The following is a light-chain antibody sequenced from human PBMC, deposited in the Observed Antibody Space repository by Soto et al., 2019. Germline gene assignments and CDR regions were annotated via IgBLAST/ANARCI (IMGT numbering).Light chain of an antibody. CDR2: GAS. V-gene: IGKV3-15*01. Sequence: EILMTQSPAPLSVSPGERATLSCRASQSVSHNLAWYRQKPGQAPRLLFYGASIRAIGIPARFSGSGSGTDFTLTVSSLQYEDFAFYYCQQSNNWPYTFGQGTKLEIK. J-gene: IGKJ2*01. CDR1: QSVSHN. CDR3: QQSNNWPYT.